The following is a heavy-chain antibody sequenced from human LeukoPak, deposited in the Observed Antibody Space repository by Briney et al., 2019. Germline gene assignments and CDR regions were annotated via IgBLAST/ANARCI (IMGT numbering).Heavy chain of an antibody. V-gene: IGHV1-8*01. Sequence: GASVKVSCKAAGYTFTSYDINWVRQATGQGLEWMGWMNPNSGNTGYAQKFQGRVTMTRNTSISTAYMELSSLRSEDTAVYYCARDPYYDILTGYYNSDGMDVWGQGTTVTVSS. CDR3: ARDPYYDILTGYYNSDGMDV. CDR1: GYTFTSYD. CDR2: MNPNSGNT. D-gene: IGHD3-9*01. J-gene: IGHJ6*02.